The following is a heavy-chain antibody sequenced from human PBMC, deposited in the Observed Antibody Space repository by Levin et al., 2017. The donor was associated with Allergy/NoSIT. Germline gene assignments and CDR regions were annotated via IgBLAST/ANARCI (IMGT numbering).Heavy chain of an antibody. CDR2: IDPNGGST. Sequence: GASVKVSCKASGYTFTSYYLHWVRQAPGQGLEWMGIIDPNGGSTTYAQKFQGRVTMTRDTSTSTVYMELTSLRSEDTAIYYCARGGCSGGNCYSAAHYYYGVDVWGQGTTVTVSS. CDR1: GYTFTSYY. CDR3: ARGGCSGGNCYSAAHYYYGVDV. D-gene: IGHD2-15*01. V-gene: IGHV1-46*01. J-gene: IGHJ6*02.